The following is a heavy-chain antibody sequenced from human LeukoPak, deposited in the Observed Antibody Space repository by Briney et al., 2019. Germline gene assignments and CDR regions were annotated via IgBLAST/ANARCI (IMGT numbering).Heavy chain of an antibody. Sequence: KSSETLSLTCTVSGGSISSGGYYWSWIRQHPGKGLEWIGYIYYSGSAYYNPSLKSRVTISVDTSKNQFSLKLSSVTAADTAVYYCARITLYSYGYEYAFDIWGQGTMVTVSS. V-gene: IGHV4-31*03. CDR1: GGSISSGGYY. CDR2: IYYSGSA. J-gene: IGHJ3*02. D-gene: IGHD5-18*01. CDR3: ARITLYSYGYEYAFDI.